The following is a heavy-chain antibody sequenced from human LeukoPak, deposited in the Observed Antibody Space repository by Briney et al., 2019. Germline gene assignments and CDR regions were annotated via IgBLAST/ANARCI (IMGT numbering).Heavy chain of an antibody. J-gene: IGHJ6*03. Sequence: GRSLRLSCAASGFTFSSYGMHWVRQAPGKGLEWVAVIWYDGSNKYYADSVKGRFTISRDNSKNTLYLQMNSLRAEDTAVYYCAKSPQRFLEYYYMDVWGKGTPVTVSS. CDR2: IWYDGSNK. D-gene: IGHD3-3*01. CDR3: AKSPQRFLEYYYMDV. V-gene: IGHV3-33*06. CDR1: GFTFSSYG.